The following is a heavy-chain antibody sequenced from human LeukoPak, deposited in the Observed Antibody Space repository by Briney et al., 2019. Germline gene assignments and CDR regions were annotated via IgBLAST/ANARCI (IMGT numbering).Heavy chain of an antibody. CDR2: INHSGST. CDR3: ARHVAAAGRAVDY. D-gene: IGHD6-13*01. V-gene: IGHV4-34*01. J-gene: IGHJ4*02. CDR1: GGSFSGYY. Sequence: SETLSLACAVYGGSFSGYYWSWIRQPPGKGLEWIGEINHSGSTNYNPSLKSRVTISVNTSKNQFSLKLSSVTAADTAVYYCARHVAAAGRAVDYWGQGTLVTVSS.